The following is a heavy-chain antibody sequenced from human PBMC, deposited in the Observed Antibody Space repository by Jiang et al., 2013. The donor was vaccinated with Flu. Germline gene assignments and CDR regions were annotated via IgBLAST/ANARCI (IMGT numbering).Heavy chain of an antibody. CDR2: IYYSGST. J-gene: IGHJ3*02. CDR1: GGSISSSSYY. Sequence: GPGLVKPSETLSLTCTVSGGSISSSSYYWGWIRQPPGKGLEWIGSIYYSGSTYYNPSLKSRVTISVDTSKNQFSLKLSSVTAADTAVYYCARPYSAGSYYEDGWAAFDIWGQGTMVTVSS. CDR3: ARPYSAGSYYEDGWAAFDI. D-gene: IGHD1-26*01. V-gene: IGHV4-39*01.